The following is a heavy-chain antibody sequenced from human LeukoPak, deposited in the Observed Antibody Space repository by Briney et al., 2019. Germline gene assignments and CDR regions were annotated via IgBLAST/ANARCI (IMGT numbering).Heavy chain of an antibody. Sequence: SQTRTSSCATSGDCVSNNLVAWNWIRQSPARGLEWLGRTYFGSKWYNDYAMSVKSRITINPDTSKNQFSLQLNSVTPEDTAVYFCSRQPSRALDLWGEETMVTVSS. CDR1: GDCVSNNLVA. D-gene: IGHD1-14*01. J-gene: IGHJ3*01. CDR2: TYFGSKWYN. CDR3: SRQPSRALDL. V-gene: IGHV6-1*01.